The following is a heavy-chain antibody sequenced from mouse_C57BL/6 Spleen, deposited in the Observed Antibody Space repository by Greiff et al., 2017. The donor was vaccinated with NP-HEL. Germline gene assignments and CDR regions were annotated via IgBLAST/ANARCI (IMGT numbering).Heavy chain of an antibody. CDR3: ARSWSDAWFAY. CDR2: INPNYGST. V-gene: IGHV1-39*01. CDR1: GYSFTDYN. J-gene: IGHJ3*01. Sequence: EVQLQQSGPELVKPGASVKISCKASGYSFTDYNMNWVQQSNGKSLEWIGLINPNYGSTSYNQKFKGKATLTVDQSSSTTYMQLNSLTAEDSAVYYCARSWSDAWFAYWGQGTLVTVSA.